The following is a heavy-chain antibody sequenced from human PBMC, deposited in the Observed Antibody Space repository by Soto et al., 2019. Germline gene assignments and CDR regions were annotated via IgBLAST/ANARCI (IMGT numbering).Heavy chain of an antibody. CDR3: ASSSGNNYGVGTNYYFDY. J-gene: IGHJ4*02. CDR2: IIPIFGTA. V-gene: IGHV1-69*06. CDR1: GGTFSTYS. D-gene: IGHD1-26*01. Sequence: QVQLVQSGAEVKKPGSSVKVSCKTSGGTFSTYSIVWVRQAPGEGLEWMGGIIPIFGTANYAQKFQDRVTITADKSTNTAFMEQSSLKSADTAMYYCASSSGNNYGVGTNYYFDYWGQGTLVTVSS.